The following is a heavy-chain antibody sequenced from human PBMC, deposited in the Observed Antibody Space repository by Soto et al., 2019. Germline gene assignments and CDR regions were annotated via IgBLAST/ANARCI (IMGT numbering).Heavy chain of an antibody. V-gene: IGHV3-48*02. CDR3: ATRFGELLDYYYGMDV. D-gene: IGHD3-10*01. CDR2: ISSSSSTI. Sequence: GGSLRLSCAASGFTFSSYSMNWVRQAPGKGLEWVSYISSSSSTIYYADSQKGRFTISRDNAKNPLYLQMNSLSDEDTAVYYCATRFGELLDYYYGMDVWGQGTTVTVSS. J-gene: IGHJ6*02. CDR1: GFTFSSYS.